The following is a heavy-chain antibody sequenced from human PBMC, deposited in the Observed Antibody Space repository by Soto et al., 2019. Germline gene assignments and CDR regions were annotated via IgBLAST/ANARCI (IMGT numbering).Heavy chain of an antibody. D-gene: IGHD2-15*01. CDR1: GFTFSSYA. J-gene: IGHJ6*02. Sequence: PGGSLRLSCAASGFTFSSYAMSWVRQAPGKGLEWVSSISGSGGGTYYADSVKGRFTISRDNSKNTLYLQMNSLRAEDTAVYYCASLPGRYCSGGSCQHYYSCGMDVWGQGTTVTVSS. CDR3: ASLPGRYCSGGSCQHYYSCGMDV. CDR2: ISGSGGGT. V-gene: IGHV3-23*01.